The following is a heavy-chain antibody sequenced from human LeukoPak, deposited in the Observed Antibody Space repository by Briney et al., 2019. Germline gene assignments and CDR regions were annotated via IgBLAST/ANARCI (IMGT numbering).Heavy chain of an antibody. J-gene: IGHJ5*02. CDR1: GYSFTTYG. CDR2: ISAYSGET. Sequence: ASVSVSCKASGYSFTTYGITWVRQAPGQGLEWMGWISAYSGETRYAQNFQGRVTLTRDTSSKTGYMELGSLTSDDTAVYYCTINFGVADAWGQGTLVTVSS. D-gene: IGHD3-3*01. V-gene: IGHV1-18*01. CDR3: TINFGVADA.